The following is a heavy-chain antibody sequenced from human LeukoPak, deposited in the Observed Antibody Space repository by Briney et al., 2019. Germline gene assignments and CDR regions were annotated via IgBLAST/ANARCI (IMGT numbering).Heavy chain of an antibody. CDR1: GFTVSSNS. CDR3: ARDQRVGYYDSSAWDY. Sequence: QPGGSLRLSCTVSGFTVSSNSMSWVRQAPGKGLEWVANIKQDGSEKYYVDSVKGRFTISRDNAKNSLYLQMNSLRAEDTAVYYCARDQRVGYYDSSAWDYWGQGTLVTVSS. J-gene: IGHJ4*02. V-gene: IGHV3-7*01. CDR2: IKQDGSEK. D-gene: IGHD3-22*01.